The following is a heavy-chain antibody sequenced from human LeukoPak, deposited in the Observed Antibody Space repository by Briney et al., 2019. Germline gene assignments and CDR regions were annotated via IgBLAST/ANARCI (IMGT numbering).Heavy chain of an antibody. D-gene: IGHD2-15*01. V-gene: IGHV1-46*01. Sequence: GASVKVSCKASGYTFTSYYMHWVRQAPGQGLEWMGIINPSGGSTSYAQKFQGRVTMTRDTSTSTVYTELSSLRSEDTAVYYCAREAVGGCSGGSCYFDYWGQGTLVTVSS. CDR2: INPSGGST. J-gene: IGHJ4*02. CDR3: AREAVGGCSGGSCYFDY. CDR1: GYTFTSYY.